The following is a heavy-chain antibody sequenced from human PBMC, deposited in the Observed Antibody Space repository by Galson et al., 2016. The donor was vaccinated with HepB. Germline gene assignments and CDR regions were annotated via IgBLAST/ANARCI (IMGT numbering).Heavy chain of an antibody. CDR1: GYTFTTSG. CDR3: ARDRDAALDY. D-gene: IGHD6-13*01. CDR2: ISTYSGNT. V-gene: IGHV1-18*01. Sequence: SVKVSCKASGYTFTTSGISWVRQAPGQGLEWVGWISTYSGNTKYAQKFQGGLTLTTDSSTTTAYMELRSLRFDDTAMYYCARDRDAALDYWGQGALVTVSS. J-gene: IGHJ4*02.